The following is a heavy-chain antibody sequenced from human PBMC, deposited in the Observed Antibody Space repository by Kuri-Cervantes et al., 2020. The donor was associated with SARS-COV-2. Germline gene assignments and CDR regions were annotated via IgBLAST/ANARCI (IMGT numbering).Heavy chain of an antibody. V-gene: IGHV1-69*13. J-gene: IGHJ6*02. CDR3: ARKSYYYGSGSYYGSRPYYYYYGMDV. CDR1: GGTFSRYS. Sequence: SVKVSCKASGGTFSRYSISWVRQAPGQGLEWTGGIIPIFGTANYAQKFQGRVTITADESTSTAYMELSSLRSEDTAVYYCARKSYYYGSGSYYGSRPYYYYYGMDVWGQGTTVTVSS. D-gene: IGHD3-10*01. CDR2: IIPIFGTA.